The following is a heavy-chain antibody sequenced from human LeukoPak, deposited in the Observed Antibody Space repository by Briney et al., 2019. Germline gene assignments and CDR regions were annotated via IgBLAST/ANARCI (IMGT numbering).Heavy chain of an antibody. J-gene: IGHJ4*02. CDR2: ITGSGGST. CDR3: ARSYTGYDL. CDR1: GFTFSSYA. V-gene: IGHV3-23*01. D-gene: IGHD5-12*01. Sequence: GGSLRLPCAASGFTFSSYAMSWVRQAPGKGLEWVSVITGSGGSTYYADSVKGRFTISRDNAKNSLYLQMNSLRAEDTAVYYCARSYTGYDLWGQGTLVTVSS.